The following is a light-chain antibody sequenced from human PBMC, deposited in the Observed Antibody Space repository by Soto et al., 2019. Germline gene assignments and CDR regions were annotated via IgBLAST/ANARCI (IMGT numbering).Light chain of an antibody. CDR1: QRVSSY. CDR3: QQSTCYPIT. J-gene: IGKJ5*01. V-gene: IGKV3-11*01. CDR2: DAS. Sequence: TLSLSPGERATLSCRASQRVSSYFAWYQQKPGQAPRLLIYDASNLVTGVPARFRGSGSGTDFTLTISSLQPDDFAPYHCQQSTCYPITFGQGTRLEIK.